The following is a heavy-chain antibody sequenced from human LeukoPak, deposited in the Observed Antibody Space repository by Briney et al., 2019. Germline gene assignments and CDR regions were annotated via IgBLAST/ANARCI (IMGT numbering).Heavy chain of an antibody. J-gene: IGHJ6*02. CDR1: RFTFTSSA. CDR3: AADSHADYYYGMDV. D-gene: IGHD2-21*02. Sequence: GTSVKVSCKASRFTFTSSAMQWVRQARGQRLEWIGWIVVGSGNTNYAQKFQERVTITRDMSTSTAYMELSSLRSEDTAVYYCAADSHADYYYGMDVWGQGTTVTVSS. CDR2: IVVGSGNT. V-gene: IGHV1-58*02.